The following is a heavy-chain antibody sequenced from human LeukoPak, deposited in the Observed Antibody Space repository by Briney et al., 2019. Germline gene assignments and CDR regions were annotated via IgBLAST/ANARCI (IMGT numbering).Heavy chain of an antibody. CDR3: ARDWVGMATIKFYGMDV. CDR2: ISSSSSTI. D-gene: IGHD5-24*01. V-gene: IGHV3-48*01. Sequence: GGSLRLSCAASGFTFSSYSMNWVRQAPGKGLEWVSYISSSSSTIYYADSVKGRFTISRDNAKNSLYLQMNSLRAVDTAVYYCARDWVGMATIKFYGMDVWGQGTTVTVSS. CDR1: GFTFSSYS. J-gene: IGHJ6*02.